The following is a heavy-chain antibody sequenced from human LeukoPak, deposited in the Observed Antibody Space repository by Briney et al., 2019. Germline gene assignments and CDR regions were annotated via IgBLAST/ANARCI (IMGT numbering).Heavy chain of an antibody. D-gene: IGHD2-2*01. V-gene: IGHV4-34*01. CDR2: INHSGST. Sequence: SETLSLTCAVHGGSFSGYYWSWIRQPPGKGLEWIGEINHSGSTNYNPSLKSRVTISVDTSKNQFSLRLSSVTAADTAVYYCARTRGVVPAAYPYYYYCMDVWGKGTTVTVSS. CDR1: GGSFSGYY. J-gene: IGHJ6*03. CDR3: ARTRGVVPAAYPYYYYCMDV.